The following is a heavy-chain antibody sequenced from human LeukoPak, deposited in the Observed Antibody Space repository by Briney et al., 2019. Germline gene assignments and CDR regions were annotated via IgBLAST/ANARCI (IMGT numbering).Heavy chain of an antibody. CDR2: IIPIFGTA. Sequence: SVKVSCKASGGTFSSYAISWVRQAPGQGLEWMGGIIPIFGTANYAQKFQGRVTITTDESMSTAYMELSSLRSEDTAVYYCARGQGGGSYQTPFDYWGQGTLVTVSS. CDR1: GGTFSSYA. CDR3: ARGQGGGSYQTPFDY. V-gene: IGHV1-69*05. D-gene: IGHD1-26*01. J-gene: IGHJ4*02.